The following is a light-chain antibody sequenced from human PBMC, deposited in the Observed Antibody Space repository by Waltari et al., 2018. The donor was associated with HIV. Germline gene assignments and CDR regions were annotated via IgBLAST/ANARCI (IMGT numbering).Light chain of an antibody. CDR3: AAWKNIRSGRV. CDR1: RSNIGNND. Sequence: QSVLTQPPSASGTPGQRVTISCSGSRSNIGNNDVYWFQHLPGTAPKLLICGEDKRPPGLPDRLHGSNPGTSASLAVRGLRSEDEADYDWAAWKNIRSGRVFGGGAKPTVL. CDR2: GED. J-gene: IGLJ3*02. V-gene: IGLV1-47*01.